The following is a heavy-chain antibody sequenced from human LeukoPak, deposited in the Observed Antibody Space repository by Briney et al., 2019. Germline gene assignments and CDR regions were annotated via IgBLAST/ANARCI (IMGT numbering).Heavy chain of an antibody. CDR1: GGTFSSYA. J-gene: IGHJ6*02. Sequence: SVKVSCKASGGTFSSYAISWVRQAPGQGLEWMGGIIPIFGTANYAQKFQGRVTMTRDTSTSTVYMELSSLRSEDTAVYYCARNGVDIVLMVYAKLDDYYGMDVWGQGTTVTVSS. CDR2: IIPIFGTA. D-gene: IGHD2-8*01. CDR3: ARNGVDIVLMVYAKLDDYYGMDV. V-gene: IGHV1-69*05.